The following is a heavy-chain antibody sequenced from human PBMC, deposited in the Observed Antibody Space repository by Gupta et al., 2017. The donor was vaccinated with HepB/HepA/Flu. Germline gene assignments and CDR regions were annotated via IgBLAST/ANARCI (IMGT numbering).Heavy chain of an antibody. CDR3: ASFWTGDHFDS. Sequence: EVQLVESGGGLVQPGGSLRLSCAASGFTFSAHFTDWVRQAPGKGLEWVGRISNRAESYTTHYAASVQGRFTISRDDSYNSVYLQMNSLKNEDTAVYYCASFWTGDHFDSGGQGTLVTVSS. CDR1: GFTFSAHF. V-gene: IGHV3-72*01. CDR2: ISNRAESYTT. D-gene: IGHD3/OR15-3a*01. J-gene: IGHJ5*01.